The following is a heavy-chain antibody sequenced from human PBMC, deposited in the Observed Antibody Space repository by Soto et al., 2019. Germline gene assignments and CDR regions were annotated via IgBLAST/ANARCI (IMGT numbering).Heavy chain of an antibody. J-gene: IGHJ4*02. Sequence: QVQLVQSGADVKKPGSSVKVSCQASGVTFRSETLGWVRQAPGQGLVWVGGIIPLFGTASYAQKFQGRVTITADESTSTVYMELSSLRSDDTAVYFCATELGENPASPFDAWGQGTLVTVSS. CDR2: IIPLFGTA. V-gene: IGHV1-69*01. D-gene: IGHD3-10*01. CDR1: GVTFRSET. CDR3: ATELGENPASPFDA.